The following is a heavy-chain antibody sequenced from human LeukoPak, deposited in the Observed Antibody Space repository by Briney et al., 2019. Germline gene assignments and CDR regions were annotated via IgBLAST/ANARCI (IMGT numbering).Heavy chain of an antibody. CDR1: GFTFSDYY. CDR3: ARSRGVATIPYGMDV. D-gene: IGHD5-12*01. Sequence: GGSLRLSCAASGFTFSDYYMSWIRQAPGKGLEWVSYISSSGSTIYYADSVKGRFTISRDNAKNSLYLQVNSLRAEDTAVYYCARSRGVATIPYGMDVWGQGTTVTVSS. V-gene: IGHV3-11*01. J-gene: IGHJ6*02. CDR2: ISSSGSTI.